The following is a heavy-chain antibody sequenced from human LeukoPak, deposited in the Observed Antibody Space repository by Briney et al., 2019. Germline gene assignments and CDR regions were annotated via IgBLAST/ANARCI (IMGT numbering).Heavy chain of an antibody. CDR2: INHSGST. V-gene: IGHV4-34*01. D-gene: IGHD3-3*01. CDR1: GGSFSGYY. CDR3: ARVVGGFWSGSYYFDY. J-gene: IGHJ4*02. Sequence: SETLSLTCAVYGGSFSGYYWSWIRQPPGKGLEWIGEINHSGSTNYNPSLKSRVTISVDTSKNQFSLKLSSVTAADTAVYYCARVVGGFWSGSYYFDYWGQGTLVTVSS.